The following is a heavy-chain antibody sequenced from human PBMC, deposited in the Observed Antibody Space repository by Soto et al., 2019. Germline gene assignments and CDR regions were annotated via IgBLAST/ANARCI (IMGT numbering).Heavy chain of an antibody. CDR1: GFTFSSYG. V-gene: IGHV3-30*18. D-gene: IGHD6-13*01. J-gene: IGHJ6*01. Sequence: LRLSCAASGFTFSSYGMHWVRQAPGKGLEWVAVISYDGSNKYYADSVKGRFTISRDNSKNTLYLQMNSLRAEDTAVYYCAKDGYSSSWYLAPYYYYYGIDVRAQRTTDTGSS. CDR3: AKDGYSSSWYLAPYYYYYGIDV. CDR2: ISYDGSNK.